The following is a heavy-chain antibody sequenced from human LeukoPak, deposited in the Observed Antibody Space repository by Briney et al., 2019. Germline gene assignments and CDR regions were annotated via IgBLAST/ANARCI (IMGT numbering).Heavy chain of an antibody. CDR2: ISWNGDTI. V-gene: IGHV3-48*04. D-gene: IGHD7-27*01. CDR3: ARDLTQTGDGDY. J-gene: IGHJ4*02. CDR1: GFTFSSYA. Sequence: GGPLRLSCAASGFTFSSYAMSWVRQPPGKGLEWVSEISWNGDTIGYADSVKGRFIISRDNAKNSLYLQMNSLRAEDTAVYYCARDLTQTGDGDYWGQGTLVTVSS.